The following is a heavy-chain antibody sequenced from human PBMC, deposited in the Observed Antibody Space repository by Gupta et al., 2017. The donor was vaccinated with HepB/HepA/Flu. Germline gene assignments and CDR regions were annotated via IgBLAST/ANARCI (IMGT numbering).Heavy chain of an antibody. CDR1: GFTFGDYA. CDR2: IRSKAYGGTT. J-gene: IGHJ4*02. V-gene: IGHV3-49*04. Sequence: EVQLVESGGGLVQPGRSLRLSCTASGFTFGDYAMSWVRQAPGKGLEGVGFIRSKAYGGTTEYAAAVKGRFTISRDDSKSIAYLQMKRLKTEDTAVYYCTRESVLMVYAVDYWGQGTLVTVSS. D-gene: IGHD2-8*01. CDR3: TRESVLMVYAVDY.